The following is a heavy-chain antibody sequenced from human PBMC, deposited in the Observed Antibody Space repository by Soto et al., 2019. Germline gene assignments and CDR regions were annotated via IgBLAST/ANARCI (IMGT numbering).Heavy chain of an antibody. V-gene: IGHV4-38-2*01. D-gene: IGHD2-21*02. CDR3: VGVVVTAY. CDR1: GYFIGSGYY. CDR2: IYHSGST. J-gene: IGHJ4*02. Sequence: ASETLSLTCAVSGYFIGSGYYWGWIRQPPGKGLEWIGNIYHSGSTYYNPSLKSRVTMSVDTSKNQFYLKLTSVTAADTAVYFCVGVVVTAYWGQGTLVTVSS.